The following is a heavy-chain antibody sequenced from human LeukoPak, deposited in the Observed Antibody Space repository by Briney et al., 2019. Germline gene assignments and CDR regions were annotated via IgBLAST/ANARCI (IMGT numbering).Heavy chain of an antibody. CDR2: ISSSGSTI. J-gene: IGHJ4*02. D-gene: IGHD3-10*01. CDR1: GFTFSDYY. V-gene: IGHV3-11*01. Sequence: GGSLRLSCAASGFTFSDYYMSWIRQAPGKGLEWVSYISSSGSTIYYADSVKGRFTISRDNSKNTLYLQMNTLRAEDTAVYYCAKALGGSGSYYNANWGQGTQVTVSS. CDR3: AKALGGSGSYYNAN.